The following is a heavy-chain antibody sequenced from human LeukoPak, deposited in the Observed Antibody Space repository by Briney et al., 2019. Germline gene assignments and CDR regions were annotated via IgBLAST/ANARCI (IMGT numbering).Heavy chain of an antibody. V-gene: IGHV5-51*01. D-gene: IGHD2-21*02. CDR2: IYPGDSDT. J-gene: IGHJ5*02. CDR3: ARHVSYCGGDCYPINNWFDP. Sequence: GESLKISCKGSGYSFTSYWIGWVRQMPGKGLEWMGIIYPGDSDTRYSQSFQGQVTISADKSISTAYLQWSSLKASDTAVYYCARHVSYCGGDCYPINNWFDPWGQGTLVTVSS. CDR1: GYSFTSYW.